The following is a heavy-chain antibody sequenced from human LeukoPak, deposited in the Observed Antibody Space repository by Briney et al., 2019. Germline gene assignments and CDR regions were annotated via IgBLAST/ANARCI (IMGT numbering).Heavy chain of an antibody. Sequence: SQTLSLTCAISGYSISGNTATWHWIRQSPSRGLEWLGRTYYTSKWNNDYAEFVRSRVTINPDISKNQFSLQLNSVTPEDTAVYYCVRGWYRDGMDVWGQGTTVIVSS. V-gene: IGHV6-1*01. CDR1: GYSISGNTAT. CDR3: VRGWYRDGMDV. J-gene: IGHJ6*02. CDR2: TYYTSKWNN. D-gene: IGHD6-13*01.